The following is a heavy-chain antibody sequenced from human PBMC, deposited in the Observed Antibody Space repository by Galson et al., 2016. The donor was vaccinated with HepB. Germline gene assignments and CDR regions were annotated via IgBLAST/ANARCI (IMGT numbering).Heavy chain of an antibody. CDR2: IYDSGTT. J-gene: IGHJ4*02. D-gene: IGHD6-13*01. CDR3: ARGEGSWYYFDY. V-gene: IGHV4-61*01. CDR1: GGSVTSDYYY. Sequence: ETLSLTCTVSGGSVTSDYYYWTWIRQTPGKGLEWIGYIYDSGTTVYNPSLRGRVSISIDPSRNQISLRLNTVTGADTAIYYCARGEGSWYYFDYWGRGTLVTASS.